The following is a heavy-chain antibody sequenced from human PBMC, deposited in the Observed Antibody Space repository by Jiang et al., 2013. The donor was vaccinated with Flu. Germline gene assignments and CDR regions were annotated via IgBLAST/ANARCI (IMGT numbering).Heavy chain of an antibody. CDR1: GDSIRSGNYY. Sequence: SQTLSLTCTVSGDSIRSGNYYWSWLRQRPGKGLEWIGYVYYSGTTYVDPSLRSRVTISVHTSXKKLSFNLSSVTAADTAVYYCARAVDSSGANRLPYYFDYWGQGALVTVST. V-gene: IGHV4-31*03. D-gene: IGHD3-22*01. J-gene: IGHJ4*02. CDR3: ARAVDSSGANRLPYYFDY. CDR2: VYYSGTT.